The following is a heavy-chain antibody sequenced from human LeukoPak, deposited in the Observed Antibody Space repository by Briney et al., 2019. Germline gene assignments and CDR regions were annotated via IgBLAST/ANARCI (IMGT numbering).Heavy chain of an antibody. J-gene: IGHJ6*02. V-gene: IGHV4-59*01. CDR1: GGSISSYY. D-gene: IGHD6-13*01. Sequence: PSETLSLTCTVSGGSISSYYWSWIRQPPGKGLEWIGYIYYSGSTNYNPSLKSRVTISVDTSKNQFSLKLSSVTAADTAVYYCACPGYSSSWYYYYGMDVWGQGTTVTVSS. CDR3: ACPGYSSSWYYYYGMDV. CDR2: IYYSGST.